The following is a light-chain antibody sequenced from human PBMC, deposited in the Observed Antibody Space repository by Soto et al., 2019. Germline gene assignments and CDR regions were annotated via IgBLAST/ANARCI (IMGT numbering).Light chain of an antibody. Sequence: EIVMTQSPATLSVSPGERATLSCRASQSFSSNLAWYQQRPGQAPRLLIYGASTRATGIPARFSGSGSGTEFTLTISSLQSEDFAVYYCQQYNNWPPGLFTFGPGTKVDIK. CDR1: QSFSSN. CDR2: GAS. CDR3: QQYNNWPPGLFT. J-gene: IGKJ3*01. V-gene: IGKV3-15*01.